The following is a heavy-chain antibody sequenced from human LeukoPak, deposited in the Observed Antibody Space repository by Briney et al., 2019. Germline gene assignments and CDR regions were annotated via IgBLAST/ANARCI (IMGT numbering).Heavy chain of an antibody. Sequence: GGSLRLSCAASGFTFDDYGMSWVRQAPGKGLEWVSGVNWNGGSTGYADSVKGRFTISRDNAKNSLYLQMISLRAEDTALYYCAREDYDYVWGSYPSGGFDPWGQGTLVTVSS. CDR1: GFTFDDYG. CDR2: VNWNGGST. D-gene: IGHD3-16*02. CDR3: AREDYDYVWGSYPSGGFDP. J-gene: IGHJ5*02. V-gene: IGHV3-20*04.